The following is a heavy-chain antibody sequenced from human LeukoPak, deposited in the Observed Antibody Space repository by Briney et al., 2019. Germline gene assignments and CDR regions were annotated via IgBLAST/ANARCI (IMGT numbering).Heavy chain of an antibody. CDR1: GGSISSYY. CDR3: ARDKYGYFQH. D-gene: IGHD2-8*01. CDR2: IYYSGST. V-gene: IGHV4-59*01. Sequence: PSETLSLTCTVSGGSISSYYWSWIRQPPGKGLEWIGYIYYSGSTNYNPSLKSRVTISVDTSKNQFSLKLSSVTAADTAVYYCARDKYGYFQHWGQGTLVTVSP. J-gene: IGHJ1*01.